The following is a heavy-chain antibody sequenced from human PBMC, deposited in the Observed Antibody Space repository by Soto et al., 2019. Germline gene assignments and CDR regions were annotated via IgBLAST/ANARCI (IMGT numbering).Heavy chain of an antibody. J-gene: IGHJ6*03. Sequence: SETLSLTCTVSGGSISSSSYYWGWIRQPPGKGLELIGSIYYSGSTYYNPSLKSRVTISVDTSKNQFSLKLSSVTAADTAVYYCARAHNYYYYMDVWGKGTTVTVSS. CDR1: GGSISSSSYY. CDR2: IYYSGST. V-gene: IGHV4-39*01. CDR3: ARAHNYYYYMDV.